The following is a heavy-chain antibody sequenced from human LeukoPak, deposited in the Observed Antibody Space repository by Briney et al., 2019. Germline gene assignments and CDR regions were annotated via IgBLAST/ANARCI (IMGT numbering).Heavy chain of an antibody. Sequence: TSETLSLTCNVSGGSISNYYWSWIRQPAGKGLEWIGRFYARGNTNYNPSLKSRVTMSVDTSKNQLSLKLTSVTAADTAVYYCARLQDVWGSYRGFDYWGQGTLVTVSS. CDR1: GGSISNYY. D-gene: IGHD3-16*02. V-gene: IGHV4-4*07. CDR2: FYARGNT. CDR3: ARLQDVWGSYRGFDY. J-gene: IGHJ4*02.